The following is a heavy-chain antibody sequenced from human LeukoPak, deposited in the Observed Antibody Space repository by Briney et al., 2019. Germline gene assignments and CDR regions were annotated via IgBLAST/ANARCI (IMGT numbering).Heavy chain of an antibody. J-gene: IGHJ3*02. CDR3: AKEVGATDDAFDI. CDR1: GFTFSSYG. CDR2: IRYDGSNK. V-gene: IGHV3-30*02. Sequence: GGSLRLSCAASGFTFSSYGMHWVRQAPGKGLEWVAFIRYDGSNKYYADSVKGRFTISRDNSKNTLYLQMNSLRAEDTAVYYCAKEVGATDDAFDIWGQGTMVTVSS. D-gene: IGHD1-26*01.